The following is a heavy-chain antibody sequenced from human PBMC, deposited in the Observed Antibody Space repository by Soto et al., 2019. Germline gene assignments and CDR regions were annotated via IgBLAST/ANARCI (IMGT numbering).Heavy chain of an antibody. CDR3: GRSFLSVPDY. CDR1: GFTFSNAW. CDR2: IKSKTDGGTT. Sequence: LRLSCAASGFTFSNAWMSWVRQAPGKGLEWVGRIKSKTDGGTTDYAAPVKGRFTISRDDSKAIAYLQMNSLKTEDTAVYYCGRSFLSVPDYRGPVTLVTVSS. D-gene: IGHD3-3*01. V-gene: IGHV3-15*01. J-gene: IGHJ4*02.